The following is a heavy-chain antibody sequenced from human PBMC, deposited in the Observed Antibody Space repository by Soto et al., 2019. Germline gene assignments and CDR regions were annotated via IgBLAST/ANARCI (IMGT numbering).Heavy chain of an antibody. D-gene: IGHD3-22*01. CDR2: INPNSGGT. Sequence: QVQLVQSGAEVKKPGASVKVSCKASGYTFTGYYMHWVRQAPGQGLEWMGWINPNSGGTNYAQKFQGWVTMTRDTSISTAYMELSRLRSDDTAGYYCAAQGSYDSSGYDAFDIWGQGTMVTVSS. CDR3: AAQGSYDSSGYDAFDI. V-gene: IGHV1-2*04. CDR1: GYTFTGYY. J-gene: IGHJ3*02.